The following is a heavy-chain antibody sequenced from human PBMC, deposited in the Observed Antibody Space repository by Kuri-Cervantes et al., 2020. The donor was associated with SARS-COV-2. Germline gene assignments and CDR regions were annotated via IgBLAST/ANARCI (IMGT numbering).Heavy chain of an antibody. J-gene: IGHJ5*02. D-gene: IGHD6-19*01. CDR1: GYTFSRFG. CDR3: ARETSGWFDP. Sequence: GESLKISCVATGYTFSRFGMHWVRQAPGKGLEWVSYISSSGSTIYYADSVKGRFTISRDNAKNSLYLQMNSLRAEDTAVYYCARETSGWFDPWGQGTLVTVSS. CDR2: ISSSGSTI. V-gene: IGHV3-48*03.